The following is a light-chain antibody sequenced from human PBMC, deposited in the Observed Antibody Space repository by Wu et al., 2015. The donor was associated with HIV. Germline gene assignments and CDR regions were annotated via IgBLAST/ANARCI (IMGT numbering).Light chain of an antibody. J-gene: IGKJ1*01. CDR3: QQYNDWSGWT. CDR1: QSXSSN. Sequence: EIVMTQSPATLSLSPGERATLSCRASQSXSSNLAWYQQKPGQVPRLLIHGASTRTTGIPARFSGSGSGTEFTLTISSVQSEDFAVYYCQQYNDWSGWTFGQGTKVEI. CDR2: GAS. V-gene: IGKV3-15*01.